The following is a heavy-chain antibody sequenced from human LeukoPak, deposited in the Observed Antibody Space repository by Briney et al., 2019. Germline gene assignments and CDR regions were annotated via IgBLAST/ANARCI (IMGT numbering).Heavy chain of an antibody. CDR1: GLTFSSYS. V-gene: IGHV3-21*01. D-gene: IGHD6-19*01. J-gene: IGHJ4*02. CDR2: ISSSSSYI. CDR3: AREGYSSAYFDY. Sequence: GSLRLSCAASGLTFSSYSMNWVRQAPGKGLEWVSSISSSSSYIYYTDSVKGRFTISRDNAKNSLYLQMNSLRAEDTAVYYCAREGYSSAYFDYWGQGTLVTVSS.